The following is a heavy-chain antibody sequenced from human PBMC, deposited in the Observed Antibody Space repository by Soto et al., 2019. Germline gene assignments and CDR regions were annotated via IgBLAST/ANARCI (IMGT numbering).Heavy chain of an antibody. Sequence: GGSLRLSCAASGFTFSSYSMNWVRQAPGKGLEWVSSISSSSSYIYYADSVKGRFTISRDNAKNSLYLQMNSLRAEDTAVYYCASPVREDAFDIWAQGTMVTVSS. CDR3: ASPVREDAFDI. J-gene: IGHJ3*02. CDR1: GFTFSSYS. V-gene: IGHV3-21*01. CDR2: ISSSSSYI. D-gene: IGHD2-8*01.